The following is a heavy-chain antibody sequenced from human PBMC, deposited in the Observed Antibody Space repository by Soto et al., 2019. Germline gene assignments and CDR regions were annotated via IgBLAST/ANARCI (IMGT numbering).Heavy chain of an antibody. D-gene: IGHD1-26*01. CDR1: GPSIRSSTYY. J-gene: IGHJ3*02. V-gene: IGHV4-39*02. CDR3: ARPQFSGTYHDTFNI. CDR2: VYYSENT. Sequence: SETLSLTCPVAGPSIRSSTYYWGWIRQPPGKGLEWIGSVYYSENTYYNPSLKSRVTISVGTSKNLFSLKLTSVTAADTAMYYCARPQFSGTYHDTFNIWGQGTMVTVSS.